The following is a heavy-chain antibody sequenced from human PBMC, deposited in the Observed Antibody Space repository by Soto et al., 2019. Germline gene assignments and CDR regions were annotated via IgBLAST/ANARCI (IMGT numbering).Heavy chain of an antibody. J-gene: IGHJ4*02. CDR2: IIPIFGTA. V-gene: IGHV1-69*13. CDR1: GGTFSSYA. CDR3: ARVTYYDYVWGSYLEY. Sequence: ASVKVSCKASGGTFSSYAISWVRQAPGQGLEWMGGIIPIFGTANYAQKFQGRVTITADESTSTAYMELSSLRSEDTAVYYCARVTYYDYVWGSYLEYWGQGTLVTVSS. D-gene: IGHD3-16*01.